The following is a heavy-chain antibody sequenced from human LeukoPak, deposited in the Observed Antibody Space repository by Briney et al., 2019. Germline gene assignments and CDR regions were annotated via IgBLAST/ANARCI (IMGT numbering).Heavy chain of an antibody. J-gene: IGHJ4*02. CDR2: LSWNSGSI. D-gene: IGHD5-12*01. CDR3: AKAYYGYSGYDPSYYFDY. Sequence: GGSLRLSCAASGFTFDDYAMHSVRQAPAKGLDFVSGLSWNSGSIGYADSVKGRFTISRDNAKNSLYLQMNSLRAEDTALYYCAKAYYGYSGYDPSYYFDYWGQGTLVTVSS. V-gene: IGHV3-9*01. CDR1: GFTFDDYA.